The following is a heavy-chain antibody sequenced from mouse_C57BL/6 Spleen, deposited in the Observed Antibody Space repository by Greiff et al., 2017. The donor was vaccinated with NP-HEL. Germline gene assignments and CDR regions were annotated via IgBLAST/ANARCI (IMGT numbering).Heavy chain of an antibody. D-gene: IGHD2-4*01. CDR3: ARFYYDYDGWFAY. Sequence: EVKLEESGGGLVKPGGSLKLSCAASGFTFSSYTMSWVRQTPEKRLEWVATISGGGGNTYYPDSVKGRFTISRDNAKNTLYLQMSSLRSEDTALYYCARFYYDYDGWFAYWGQGTLVTVSA. V-gene: IGHV5-9*01. CDR1: GFTFSSYT. CDR2: ISGGGGNT. J-gene: IGHJ3*01.